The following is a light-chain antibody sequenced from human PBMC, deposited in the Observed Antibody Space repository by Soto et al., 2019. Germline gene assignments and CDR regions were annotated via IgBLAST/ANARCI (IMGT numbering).Light chain of an antibody. CDR3: QQYNSYST. CDR1: QSISSW. J-gene: IGKJ1*01. CDR2: GAS. Sequence: IQMTQTPTPLSASIGVRVTLTCRASQSISSWLAWYQQKPGKAPKLLIYGASRLESGVPSRFSGSGSGTEFTLTISSLQPEDFATYYCQQYNSYSTFGQGPKVDI. V-gene: IGKV1-5*03.